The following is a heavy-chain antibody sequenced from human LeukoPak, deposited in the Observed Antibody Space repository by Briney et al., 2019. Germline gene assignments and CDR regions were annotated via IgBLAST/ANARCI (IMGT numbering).Heavy chain of an antibody. V-gene: IGHV3-33*06. CDR2: IWYDGSKK. Sequence: GGSLRLSCAASGFSFDTHGMHWVRQAPGKGLEWVAVIWYDGSKKYYADSVKGRFTISRDNSKNTFYLQMNSLRADDTAVYYCAKGSGSGWYGWFAPWGQGTLVTVSS. D-gene: IGHD6-19*01. J-gene: IGHJ5*02. CDR1: GFSFDTHG. CDR3: AKGSGSGWYGWFAP.